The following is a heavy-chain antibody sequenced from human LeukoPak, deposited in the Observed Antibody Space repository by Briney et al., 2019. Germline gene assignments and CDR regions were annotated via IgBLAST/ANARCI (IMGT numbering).Heavy chain of an antibody. V-gene: IGHV3-11*04. CDR1: GFIFSDYY. CDR3: VREFWYRFDN. Sequence: PGGSLRLSCAASGFIFSDYYMSWIRQAPGKGLEFVPYIISDGTANYYADSVKGRFTISGDNAQNSVYLEMTNLRAEDTAVYYCVREFWYRFDNWGQGTVVTVSS. CDR2: IISDGTAN. D-gene: IGHD6-13*01. J-gene: IGHJ4*02.